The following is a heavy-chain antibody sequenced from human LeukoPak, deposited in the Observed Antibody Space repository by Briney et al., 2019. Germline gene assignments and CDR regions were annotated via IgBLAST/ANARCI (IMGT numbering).Heavy chain of an antibody. Sequence: PGGSLRLSCAASGFTFSSYAMSWVRQAPGKGLEWVSAISGSGGSTYYADSVKGRLTISRDNSKNTLNLQMNSLRAEDTAVYYCAKPYSSSWYRREFDYWGQGTLVTVSS. V-gene: IGHV3-23*01. D-gene: IGHD6-13*01. CDR1: GFTFSSYA. CDR3: AKPYSSSWYRREFDY. J-gene: IGHJ4*02. CDR2: ISGSGGST.